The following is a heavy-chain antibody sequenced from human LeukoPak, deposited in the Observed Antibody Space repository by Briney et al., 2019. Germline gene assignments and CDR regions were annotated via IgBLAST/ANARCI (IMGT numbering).Heavy chain of an antibody. Sequence: PSQTLSLTCTVSGGSISSGSYYWSWIRQPAGKGLEWIGRIYTSGSTNYNPSLKSRVTISVDTSKNQFSLKLSSVTAADTAVYYCATYCSSTSCYGSFDYWGQGTLVTVSS. D-gene: IGHD2-2*01. CDR1: GGSISSGSYY. CDR2: IYTSGST. V-gene: IGHV4-61*02. CDR3: ATYCSSTSCYGSFDY. J-gene: IGHJ4*02.